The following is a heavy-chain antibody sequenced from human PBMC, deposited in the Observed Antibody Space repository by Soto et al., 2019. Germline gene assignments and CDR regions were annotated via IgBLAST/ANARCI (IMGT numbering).Heavy chain of an antibody. CDR2: IYYSGST. CDR1: GGSISSYY. CDR3: ARETCSGGSCYSYFDY. Sequence: SETLSLTCTVSGGSISSYYWSWIRQPPGKGLEWIGYIYYSGSTNYNPSLKSRVTISVDTSKNQFSLKLSSVTAADTAVYYCARETCSGGSCYSYFDYWGQGTLVTVYS. J-gene: IGHJ4*02. D-gene: IGHD2-15*01. V-gene: IGHV4-59*01.